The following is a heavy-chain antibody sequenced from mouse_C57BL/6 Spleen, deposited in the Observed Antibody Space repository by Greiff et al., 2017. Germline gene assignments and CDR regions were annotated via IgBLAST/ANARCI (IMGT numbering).Heavy chain of an antibody. Sequence: QVQLKESGAELVKPGASVKMSCKASGYTFTSYWITWVKQRPGQGLEWIGDIYPGSGSTNYNEKFKSKATLTVDTSSSTAYMQLSSLTSEDSAVYYCARGLGYWYFDVWGTGTTVTVSS. J-gene: IGHJ1*03. D-gene: IGHD4-1*01. V-gene: IGHV1-55*01. CDR2: IYPGSGST. CDR3: ARGLGYWYFDV. CDR1: GYTFTSYW.